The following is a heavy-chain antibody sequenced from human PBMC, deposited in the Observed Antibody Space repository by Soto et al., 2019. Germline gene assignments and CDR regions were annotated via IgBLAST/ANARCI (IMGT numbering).Heavy chain of an antibody. J-gene: IGHJ4*02. CDR1: GGSISSGSYY. CDR3: ARESGEYCSVTTCYNLYPKIDH. CDR2: IYHSGGT. Sequence: SETLSLTCTVSGGSISSGSYYWSWIRQLPGKGLEWIGHIYHSGGTFYNPSLKSRVTISVDTSKNQFSLNLRSVTAADTAVYYCARESGEYCSVTTCYNLYPKIDHWGQGTLVTVS. V-gene: IGHV4-31*03. D-gene: IGHD2-2*02.